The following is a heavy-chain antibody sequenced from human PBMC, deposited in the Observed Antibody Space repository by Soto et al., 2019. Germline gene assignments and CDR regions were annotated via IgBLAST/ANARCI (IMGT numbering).Heavy chain of an antibody. J-gene: IGHJ6*02. V-gene: IGHV1-69*12. CDR1: GGTFSTSA. Sequence: QVQLMQSGAEVKKPGSSVKVSCKASGGTFSTSAISWVRQAPGEGLEWVGGIMPVFATPDYAQKFQGRVTISADESKTTAYLELTNLTTDDSAVYYCARDKDRQQLGGNYYYILDVWGQGTEITVSS. CDR2: IMPVFATP. D-gene: IGHD3-3*02. CDR3: ARDKDRQQLGGNYYYILDV.